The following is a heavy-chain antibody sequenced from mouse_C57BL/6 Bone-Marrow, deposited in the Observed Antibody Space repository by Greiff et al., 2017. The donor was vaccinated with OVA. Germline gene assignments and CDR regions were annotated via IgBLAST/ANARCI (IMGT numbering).Heavy chain of an antibody. V-gene: IGHV1-81*01. Sequence: VQLQQSGAELARPGASVKLSCKASGYTFTSYGISWVKQRTGQGLEWIGEIYPRSGNTYYNEKFKGKATLTADKSSSTAYMELRSLTSEDSAFYFCARRGYYYGSSYYFDYWGQGTTLPVSS. CDR3: ARRGYYYGSSYYFDY. D-gene: IGHD1-1*01. CDR2: IYPRSGNT. CDR1: GYTFTSYG. J-gene: IGHJ2*01.